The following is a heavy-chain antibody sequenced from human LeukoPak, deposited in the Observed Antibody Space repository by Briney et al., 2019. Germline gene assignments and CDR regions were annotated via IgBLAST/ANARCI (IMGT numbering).Heavy chain of an antibody. CDR1: GFTFSSYT. Sequence: GGSLRLSCAASGFTFSSYTMNWVRQAPGKGLEWVSSISSSSRYIYYADSVKGRFTISRDNAKNSLFLQMNSLRAEDTAVYYCARATSDNILTGYYSPWGQGTLVTVSS. V-gene: IGHV3-21*01. CDR3: ARATSDNILTGYYSP. D-gene: IGHD3-9*01. J-gene: IGHJ5*02. CDR2: ISSSSRYI.